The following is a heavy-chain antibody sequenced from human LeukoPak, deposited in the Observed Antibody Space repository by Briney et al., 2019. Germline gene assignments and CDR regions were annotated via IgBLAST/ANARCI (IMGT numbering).Heavy chain of an antibody. D-gene: IGHD5-12*01. CDR3: AINGGGDSGYGNFDY. Sequence: GGSLRLSCAVSGFTFGDYAMHWVRQVPGKGLEWVSGINWNSDSIGYADSVKGRFTTSRDNAKNSLYLQMNSLRAEDTAFYYCAINGGGDSGYGNFDYWGQGTLVTVSS. CDR2: INWNSDSI. J-gene: IGHJ4*02. V-gene: IGHV3-9*01. CDR1: GFTFGDYA.